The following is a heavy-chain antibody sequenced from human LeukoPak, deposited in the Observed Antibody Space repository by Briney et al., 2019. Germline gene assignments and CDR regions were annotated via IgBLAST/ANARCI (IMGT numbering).Heavy chain of an antibody. D-gene: IGHD6-13*01. J-gene: IGHJ6*02. V-gene: IGHV6-1*01. CDR2: TYYRSKWYN. Sequence: SQTLSLTCAISGDSVSSNSAAWNWIRQSPSRGLEWLGRTYYRSKWYNDYAVSVKSRITINPDTSKNQFSLQLNSVTPEDTAVYYCARGGAAAAGKASLYYYYGMDVWGQGTTVTVSS. CDR3: ARGGAAAAGKASLYYYYGMDV. CDR1: GDSVSSNSAA.